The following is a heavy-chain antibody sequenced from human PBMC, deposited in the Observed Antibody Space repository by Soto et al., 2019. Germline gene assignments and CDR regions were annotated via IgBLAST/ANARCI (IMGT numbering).Heavy chain of an antibody. Sequence: QVQLQQWGAGLLKPSETLSLTCAVYGGSFSGYYWSWIRQPPGKGLEWIGEINHSGSTNYNPSLKRRVTISVDTSKNQFSRKLSSVTAADTAVYYCARGTLVNVPLNYFDYWGQGTLVTVSS. V-gene: IGHV4-34*01. CDR1: GGSFSGYY. D-gene: IGHD1-1*01. J-gene: IGHJ4*02. CDR2: INHSGST. CDR3: ARGTLVNVPLNYFDY.